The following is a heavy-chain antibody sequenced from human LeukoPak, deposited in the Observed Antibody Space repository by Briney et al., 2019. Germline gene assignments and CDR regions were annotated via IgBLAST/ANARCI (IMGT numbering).Heavy chain of an antibody. CDR1: GGSISSYY. V-gene: IGHV4-4*07. CDR3: ARDNGDYYYYYYMDV. Sequence: SETLSLTCTVSGGSISSYYWSWIRQPAGKGLEWIGRIYTSGSTNYNPSHKSRVTMSVDTSKNQFSLKLGSVTAADTAVYYCARDNGDYYYYYYMDVWGKGTTVTVSS. J-gene: IGHJ6*03. D-gene: IGHD4-17*01. CDR2: IYTSGST.